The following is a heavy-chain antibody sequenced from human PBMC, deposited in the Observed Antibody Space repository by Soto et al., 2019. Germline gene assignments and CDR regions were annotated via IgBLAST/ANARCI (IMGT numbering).Heavy chain of an antibody. D-gene: IGHD3-22*01. CDR2: IYYSGST. V-gene: IGHV4-39*07. Sequence: SETLSLTCTVSGGSISSSSYYWGWIRQPPGKGLEWIGSIYYSGSTYYNPSLKSRVTISVDTSKNQFSLKLSSVTAADTAVYYCARDFHDSRFGLNWFDPWGQGTLVTVSS. CDR3: ARDFHDSRFGLNWFDP. CDR1: GGSISSSSYY. J-gene: IGHJ5*02.